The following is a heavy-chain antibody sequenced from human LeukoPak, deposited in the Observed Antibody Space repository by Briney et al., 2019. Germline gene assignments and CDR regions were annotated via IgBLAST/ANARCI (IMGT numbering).Heavy chain of an antibody. J-gene: IGHJ4*02. Sequence: SETLSLTCTVSGGSISSSSYYWGWIRQPPGKGLEWIGSIHYSGSTYYNPSLKSRVTISVDTSKNQFSLNLSSVTAADTAVYYCARGVMITFGGVHRPFDYWGQGTLVTVSS. CDR2: IHYSGST. V-gene: IGHV4-39*07. D-gene: IGHD3-16*01. CDR3: ARGVMITFGGVHRPFDY. CDR1: GGSISSSSYY.